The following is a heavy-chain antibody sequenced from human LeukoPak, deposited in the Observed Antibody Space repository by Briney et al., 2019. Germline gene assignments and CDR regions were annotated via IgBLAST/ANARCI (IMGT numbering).Heavy chain of an antibody. CDR2: IIPIFGTA. CDR3: ARKRYSSSWYSLDY. J-gene: IGHJ4*02. Sequence: GASVKVSCKASGGTFISYAISWVRQAPGQGLEWMGGIIPIFGTANYAQKFQGRVTITADKSTSTAYMELSSLRSEDTAVYYCARKRYSSSWYSLDYWGQGTLVTVSS. V-gene: IGHV1-69*06. CDR1: GGTFISYA. D-gene: IGHD6-13*01.